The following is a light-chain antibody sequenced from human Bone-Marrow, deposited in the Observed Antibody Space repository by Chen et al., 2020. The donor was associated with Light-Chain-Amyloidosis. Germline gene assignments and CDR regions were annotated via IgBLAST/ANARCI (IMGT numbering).Light chain of an antibody. Sequence: DVVMTQTPLSLSVTPGQPASISCKSSQSLLYSNGVTYLYWSLQKPGQPPQLLIYEAFNRFSGVPHRFSGSGSGTDFTLKISRVEAEDVGTYYCMQSIHLRTFGQGTKVEIK. CDR3: MQSIHLRT. V-gene: IGKV2D-29*01. CDR2: EAF. CDR1: QSLLYSNGVTY. J-gene: IGKJ1*01.